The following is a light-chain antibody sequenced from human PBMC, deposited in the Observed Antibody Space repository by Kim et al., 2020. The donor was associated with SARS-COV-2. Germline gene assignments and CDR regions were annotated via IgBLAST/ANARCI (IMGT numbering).Light chain of an antibody. CDR2: LNNDGSH. Sequence: PVKPTCTLSRGNSSYAIAWHQQQPEKGPRYLMKLNNDGSHSKGDGIPDRFSGSSSGAERYLTISSLQSEDEADYYCQTWGTGIRVFGGGTQLTVL. J-gene: IGLJ3*02. CDR1: RGNSSYA. V-gene: IGLV4-69*01. CDR3: QTWGTGIRV.